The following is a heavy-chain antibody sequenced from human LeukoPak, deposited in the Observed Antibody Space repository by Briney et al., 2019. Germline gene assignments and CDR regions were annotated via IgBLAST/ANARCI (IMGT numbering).Heavy chain of an antibody. Sequence: GGSLRLSCADSGLTFSRYWMSWVRQAPGKGLEWVANIKEDGSEKYYVDSVKGRFTTSRDNAKNSLYLQMNSLRAEDTAVYYCGLLSSSQTAMDVWGQGTAVTVSS. J-gene: IGHJ6*02. V-gene: IGHV3-7*01. CDR1: GLTFSRYW. CDR3: GLLSSSQTAMDV. D-gene: IGHD2-21*02. CDR2: IKEDGSEK.